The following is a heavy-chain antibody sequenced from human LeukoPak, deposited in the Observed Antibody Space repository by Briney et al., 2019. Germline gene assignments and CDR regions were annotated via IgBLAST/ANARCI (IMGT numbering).Heavy chain of an antibody. V-gene: IGHV1-46*01. J-gene: IGHJ4*02. CDR3: ARFDYGGNYPFDY. CDR1: GYTFTSYY. D-gene: IGHD4/OR15-4a*01. Sequence: AALKVFCKGSGYTFTSYYMHCGRQAPGQGPEWMVIVNPSGGSTSYAQKFQGRVTMTRDTSTSTVYMELSSLRSEDTAVYYCARFDYGGNYPFDYWGQGTLVTVSS. CDR2: VNPSGGST.